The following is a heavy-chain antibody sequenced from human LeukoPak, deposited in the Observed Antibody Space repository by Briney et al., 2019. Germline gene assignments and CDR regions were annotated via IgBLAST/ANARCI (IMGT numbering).Heavy chain of an antibody. CDR3: AKPHDYGDHPFYFDY. Sequence: GGSLRLSCAASGFTFSSYAMSWVRQAPGKGLEWVSAISGSGGSTYYADSVKGRFTISRDNSKNTLYLQMNSLRAEDTAVYYCAKPHDYGDHPFYFDYWGQGTLVTVSS. CDR1: GFTFSSYA. V-gene: IGHV3-23*01. CDR2: ISGSGGST. D-gene: IGHD4-17*01. J-gene: IGHJ4*02.